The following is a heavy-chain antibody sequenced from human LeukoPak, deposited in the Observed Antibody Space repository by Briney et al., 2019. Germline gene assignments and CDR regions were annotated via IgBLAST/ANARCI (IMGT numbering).Heavy chain of an antibody. CDR2: IYHNGST. Sequence: KPSETLSLTCTVSGGSLRRTGYCWGWIRQPPGKGLERIGSIYHNGSTCNNPSLKSRVILSVDTSKNQFSLKLSSVTAADTAVYYCARHVGHDFWSGYRSVDPWGQGTLVTVSS. J-gene: IGHJ5*02. CDR3: ARHVGHDFWSGYRSVDP. D-gene: IGHD3-3*01. V-gene: IGHV4-39*01. CDR1: GGSLRRTGYC.